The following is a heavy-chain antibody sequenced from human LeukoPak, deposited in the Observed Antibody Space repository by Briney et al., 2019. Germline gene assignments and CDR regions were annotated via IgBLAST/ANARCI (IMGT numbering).Heavy chain of an antibody. V-gene: IGHV3-21*01. CDR3: ARGGYCSGGSCGTDY. D-gene: IGHD2-15*01. CDR2: ISSSSYI. J-gene: IGHJ4*02. Sequence: PGGSLRLSCAASGFTFSTYTMNWVRQAPGKGLQWVSSISSSSYIYYADSVKGRFTISRDNAQHSLHLQMNSLRAEDTAVYYCARGGYCSGGSCGTDYWGQGTLVTVSS. CDR1: GFTFSTYT.